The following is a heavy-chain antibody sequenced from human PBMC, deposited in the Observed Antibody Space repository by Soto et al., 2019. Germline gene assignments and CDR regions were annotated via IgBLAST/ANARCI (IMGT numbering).Heavy chain of an antibody. D-gene: IGHD2-8*01. CDR2: IIPIFGTA. CDR3: AKFYGASPMAPKAY. J-gene: IGHJ4*02. Sequence: ASVKVSCKASGGTFSSYAISWVRQAPGQGLEWMGGIIPIFGTANYAQKFQGRVTITADESTSTAYMELSSLRSEDTAIYYCAKFYGASPMAPKAYWGQGTLVTVSP. V-gene: IGHV1-69*13. CDR1: GGTFSSYA.